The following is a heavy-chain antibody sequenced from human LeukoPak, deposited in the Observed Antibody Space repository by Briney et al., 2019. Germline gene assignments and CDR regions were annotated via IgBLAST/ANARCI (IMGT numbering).Heavy chain of an antibody. D-gene: IGHD6-19*01. CDR3: SAQGGWYIDY. CDR1: GGSISSSNR. V-gene: IGHV4-4*02. J-gene: IGHJ4*02. CDR2: IYHEGST. Sequence: SETLSLTCTVSGGSISSSNRWSWVRQPSGKGLEWIGEIYHEGSTKYSPSLRSRVTISVDKSRNQFSLKLSSVTAADTAVYYCSAQGGWYIDYWGQGTLVTVSS.